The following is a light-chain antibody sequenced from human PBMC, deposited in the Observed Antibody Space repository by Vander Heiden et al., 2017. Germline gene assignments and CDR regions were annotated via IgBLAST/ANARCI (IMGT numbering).Light chain of an antibody. CDR1: QRGSSD. CDR3: QQYNEWPQT. Sequence: PATLSVAPGERATLSGRTSQRGSSDLDGYQQKPGQDPRLLIFGASTRATGIPARISGSGSWTEFTIIISSLQSEDYAVDYCQQYNEWPQTFGQGTKVEIK. J-gene: IGKJ1*01. V-gene: IGKV3-15*01. CDR2: GAS.